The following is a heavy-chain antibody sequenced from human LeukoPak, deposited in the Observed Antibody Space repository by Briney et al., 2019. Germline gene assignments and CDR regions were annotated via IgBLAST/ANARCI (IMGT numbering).Heavy chain of an antibody. J-gene: IGHJ5*02. D-gene: IGHD5-18*01. V-gene: IGHV1-18*01. CDR2: ISAYNGNT. CDR3: ARVVDTAMGNWFDP. CDR1: GYTFTSYG. Sequence: WASVKVSCKASGYTFTSYGISWVRQAPGQGLEWMGWISAYNGNTNYAQKLQGRVTMTTDTSTSTAYMELRSLRSDDTAVYYCARVVDTAMGNWFDPWGQGTLVTVSS.